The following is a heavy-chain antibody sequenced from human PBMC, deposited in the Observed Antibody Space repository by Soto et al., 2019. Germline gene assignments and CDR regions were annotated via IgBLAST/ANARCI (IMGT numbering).Heavy chain of an antibody. CDR3: ARGLYDFWSGYYRGRYYGMDV. CDR1: GFTFSSYG. CDR2: IWYDGSNK. D-gene: IGHD3-3*01. V-gene: IGHV3-33*01. Sequence: VQLVESGGGVVQPGRSLRLSCAASGFTFSSYGMHWVRQAPGKGLEWVAVIWYDGSNKYYADSVKGRFTISRDNSKNTLYLQMNSLRAEDTAVYYCARGLYDFWSGYYRGRYYGMDVWGQGTTVTVSS. J-gene: IGHJ6*02.